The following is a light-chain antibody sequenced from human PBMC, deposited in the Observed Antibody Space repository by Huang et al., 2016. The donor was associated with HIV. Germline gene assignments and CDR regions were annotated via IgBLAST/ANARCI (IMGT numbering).Light chain of an antibody. CDR3: QQYGSSRIFT. J-gene: IGKJ3*01. V-gene: IGKV3-20*01. CDR2: GAS. Sequence: EIVLTQSPGTLSLSPGERATLSCRASQSVSSSDLAWYQQKPDQAPRLLIYGASSRATGIPDRFSGSGSGTDFTLTISRLEPEDFAVYYCQQYGSSRIFTFGPGTKVDIK. CDR1: QSVSSSD.